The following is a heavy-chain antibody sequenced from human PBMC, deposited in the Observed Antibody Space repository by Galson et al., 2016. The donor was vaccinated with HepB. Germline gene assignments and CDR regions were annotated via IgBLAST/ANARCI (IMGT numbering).Heavy chain of an antibody. CDR3: AKGGPPIKLWLGDVLRKRYYYGMDV. J-gene: IGHJ6*02. V-gene: IGHV3-23*01. CDR2: ITGSGGSA. CDR1: GFTFSSYA. D-gene: IGHD3-10*01. Sequence: SLRLSCAASGFTFSSYAMSWVRQAPGKGLEWVAGITGSGGSAYYADSVKGRFSISRDNSKNTLYLQLDSLRAEDTAVYYCAKGGPPIKLWLGDVLRKRYYYGMDVWGQGTTVTVSS.